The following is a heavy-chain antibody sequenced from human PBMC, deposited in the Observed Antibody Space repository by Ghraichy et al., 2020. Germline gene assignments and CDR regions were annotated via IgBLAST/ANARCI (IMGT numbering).Heavy chain of an antibody. J-gene: IGHJ1*01. V-gene: IGHV4-30-2*01. D-gene: IGHD3-9*01. Sequence: SQTLSLTCAVSGGSISSGGYSWSWIRQPPGKGLEWIGYIYHSGSTYYNPSLKSRVTISVDRSKNQFSLKLSSVTAADTAVYYCARVYHYYDILTGYQDHWVYFQHWGQGTLVTVSS. CDR1: GGSISSGGYS. CDR2: IYHSGST. CDR3: ARVYHYYDILTGYQDHWVYFQH.